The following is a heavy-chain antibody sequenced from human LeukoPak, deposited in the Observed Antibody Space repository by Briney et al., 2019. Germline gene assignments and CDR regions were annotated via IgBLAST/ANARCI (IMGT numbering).Heavy chain of an antibody. V-gene: IGHV4-34*01. CDR1: GGSFSGYY. CDR2: INHSGST. D-gene: IGHD3-10*01. CDR3: ARDFGCYYGSGSYYQAFDY. J-gene: IGHJ4*02. Sequence: SETLSLTCAVYGGSFSGYYWSWIRQPPGKGLEWIGEINHSGSTNYNPSLKSRVTISVDTSKNQSSLKLSSVTAADTAVYYCARDFGCYYGSGSYYQAFDYWGQGTLVTVSS.